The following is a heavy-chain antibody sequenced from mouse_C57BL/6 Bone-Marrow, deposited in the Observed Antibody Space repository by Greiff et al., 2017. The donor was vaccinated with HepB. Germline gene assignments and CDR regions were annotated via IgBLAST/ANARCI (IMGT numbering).Heavy chain of an antibody. D-gene: IGHD1-1*01. CDR2: IRSKSNNYAT. CDR3: VRQIYYYGSSYSY. V-gene: IGHV10-1*01. J-gene: IGHJ3*01. CDR1: GFSFNTYA. Sequence: EVKLMESGGGLVQPKGSLKLSCSASGFSFNTYAMNWVRQAPGKGLEWVARIRSKSNNYATYYADSVKDRFTISRDDSESMLYLQMNNLKTEDTAMYYCVRQIYYYGSSYSYWGQGTLVTVSA.